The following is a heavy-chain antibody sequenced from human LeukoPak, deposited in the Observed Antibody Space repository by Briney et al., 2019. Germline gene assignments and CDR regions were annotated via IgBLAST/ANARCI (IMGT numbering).Heavy chain of an antibody. Sequence: GESLKISCKGSGYSFSIYWIGWVRQMPGKGLEWMGIIYPGDSDTRYSPAFQGQVTISADKSINTAYLQWSSLKASDTAMYYCARQRMYYYDSSGYYRGAFDIWGQGTMVTVSS. V-gene: IGHV5-51*01. CDR3: ARQRMYYYDSSGYYRGAFDI. CDR1: GYSFSIYW. J-gene: IGHJ3*02. CDR2: IYPGDSDT. D-gene: IGHD3-22*01.